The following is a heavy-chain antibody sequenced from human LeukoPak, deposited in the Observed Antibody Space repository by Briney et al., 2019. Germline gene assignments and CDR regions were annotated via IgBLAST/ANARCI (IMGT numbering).Heavy chain of an antibody. J-gene: IGHJ4*02. CDR3: ARVRVIPRAVAGTTRYFDY. CDR1: GGSINTPNYY. Sequence: IPSETLSLTCTVSGGSINTPNYYWGWIRQTPGKGLEWIGNIFYSGSTYYNPSLKSRVTISVDTSKNQFSLKLSSVTAADTAVYYCARVRVIPRAVAGTTRYFDYWGQGTLVTVSS. CDR2: IFYSGST. V-gene: IGHV4-39*01. D-gene: IGHD6-19*01.